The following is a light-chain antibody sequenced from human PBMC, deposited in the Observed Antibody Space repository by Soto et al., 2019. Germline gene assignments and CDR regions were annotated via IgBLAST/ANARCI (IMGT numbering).Light chain of an antibody. CDR3: ISYTDRQSYL. V-gene: IGLV2-14*03. CDR1: SSDIGSYNH. Sequence: QSVLTQPASVSGSPGQSITISCSRTSSDIGSYNHVAWYQQFPGKSPKLMMYAVSDRPAGVSDRFSVSKSRITASLTISGLQTEDEDDYYCISYTDRQSYLFGTGTKVTVL. J-gene: IGLJ1*01. CDR2: AVS.